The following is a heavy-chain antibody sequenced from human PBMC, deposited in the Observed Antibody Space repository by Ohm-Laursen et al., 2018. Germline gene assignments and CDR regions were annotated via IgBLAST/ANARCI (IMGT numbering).Heavy chain of an antibody. CDR1: GYTFINYD. Sequence: ASVKVSCKASGYTFINYDIHWVRQASGQGLEWMGWMNPKSGDTGYAHKFQGRATMARSASISTANMEMSSLRSEDTAVYYCARGRLSGTRRALDIWGQGTMVTVSS. CDR3: ARGRLSGTRRALDI. V-gene: IGHV1-8*01. CDR2: MNPKSGDT. J-gene: IGHJ3*02. D-gene: IGHD1-7*01.